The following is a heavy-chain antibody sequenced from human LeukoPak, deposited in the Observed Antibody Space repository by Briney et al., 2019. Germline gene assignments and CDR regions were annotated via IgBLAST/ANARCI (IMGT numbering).Heavy chain of an antibody. D-gene: IGHD4-17*01. CDR1: GGSISFYY. CDR3: AGDYGDYYFDY. J-gene: IGHJ4*02. CDR2: ISTSGST. Sequence: SETLSLTCTISGGSISFYYWSWIRQPAGKGLEWIGRISTSGSTNYNPSLKSRVTMSVDTSKNQFSLKLSSVTAADTAVYFCAGDYGDYYFDYWGQGTLVTVSS. V-gene: IGHV4-4*07.